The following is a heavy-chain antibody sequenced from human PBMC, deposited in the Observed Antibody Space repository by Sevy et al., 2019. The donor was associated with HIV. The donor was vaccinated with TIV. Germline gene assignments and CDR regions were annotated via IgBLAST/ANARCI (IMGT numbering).Heavy chain of an antibody. Sequence: GESLKISCKASGYNFISYWIGWVRQRPGKGLEYMGMIFPGDSQARHSPTLEGQVTISVDKSVTTAYLQWSSLKASDTAIYYCARGGHLDLDEFDFWGPGTKVTFSS. CDR3: ARGGHLDLDEFDF. CDR2: IFPGDSQA. CDR1: GYNFISYW. J-gene: IGHJ3*01. V-gene: IGHV5-51*01. D-gene: IGHD2-15*01.